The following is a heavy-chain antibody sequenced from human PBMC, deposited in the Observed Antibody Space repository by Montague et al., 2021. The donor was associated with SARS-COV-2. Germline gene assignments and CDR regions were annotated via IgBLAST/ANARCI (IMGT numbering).Heavy chain of an antibody. V-gene: IGHV4-39*01. CDR1: GASISRSDYY. CDR3: ARLLAVGTVVATDIPLDA. J-gene: IGHJ5*01. Sequence: SETLSLTCNVSGASISRSDYYWAWLRQPPGLGLELIVSIPYIGTTYYTPSLESRVSISVDTSENQFSLQLRSVTAADAAVHSCARLLAVGTVVATDIPLDAWGQGTLVTVSS. D-gene: IGHD2-21*02. CDR2: IPYIGTT.